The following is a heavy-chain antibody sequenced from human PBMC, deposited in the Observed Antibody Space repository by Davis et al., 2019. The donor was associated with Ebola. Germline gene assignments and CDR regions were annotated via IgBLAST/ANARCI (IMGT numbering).Heavy chain of an antibody. D-gene: IGHD4-17*01. CDR2: IYSGGST. Sequence: GGSLRLSCAASGFTFSSYGMHWVRQAPGKGLEWVSVIYSGGSTYYADSVKGRFAISRDNSKNTLYLQMNSLRAEDTAVYYCARDPYLDYGDYPYGMDVWGQGTTVTVSS. J-gene: IGHJ6*02. CDR3: ARDPYLDYGDYPYGMDV. CDR1: GFTFSSYG. V-gene: IGHV3-53*01.